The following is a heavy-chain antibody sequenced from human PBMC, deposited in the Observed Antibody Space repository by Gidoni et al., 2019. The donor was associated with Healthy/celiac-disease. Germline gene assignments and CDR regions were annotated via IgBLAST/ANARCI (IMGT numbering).Heavy chain of an antibody. D-gene: IGHD6-6*01. CDR3: ARMAARRRYYFDY. CDR2: ISGSGGST. CDR1: GFTFSSYA. V-gene: IGHV3-23*01. J-gene: IGHJ4*02. Sequence: EVQLLESGGGLVQPGGSLRRSCAASGFTFSSYAMGWVRQAPGKGLEWVSAISGSGGSTYYADSVKGRFTISRDNSKNTLYLQMNSLRAEDTAVYYCARMAARRRYYFDYWGQGTLVTVSS.